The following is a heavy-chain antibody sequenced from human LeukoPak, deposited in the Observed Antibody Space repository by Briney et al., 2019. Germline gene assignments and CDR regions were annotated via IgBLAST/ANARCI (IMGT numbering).Heavy chain of an antibody. J-gene: IGHJ5*02. D-gene: IGHD3-10*01. V-gene: IGHV4-59*01. Sequence: SETLSLTCTVSGGSISSYYWSWIRQPPGKGLEWIGYIYYSGSTNYNPSLKSRVTISVDTSKNQFSLKLSSVTAADTAVYYCARDLGAYYGSGSSGGLNWFDPWGQGTLVTVSS. CDR1: GGSISSYY. CDR3: ARDLGAYYGSGSSGGLNWFDP. CDR2: IYYSGST.